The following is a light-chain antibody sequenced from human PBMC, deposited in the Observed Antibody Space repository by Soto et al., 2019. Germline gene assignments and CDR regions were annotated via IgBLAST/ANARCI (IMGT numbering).Light chain of an antibody. CDR2: GAS. J-gene: IGKJ4*02. CDR3: QQYGNSVQ. Sequence: EIVLTQSPDTLSLSPGERATLSCRASQSVTSKYLAWYQQKPGQAPRLLIHGASNRATGIPDRFSGSGSGTDFTLTISRLEPEDFALYYCQQYGNSVQFGGGTKVEIK. CDR1: QSVTSKY. V-gene: IGKV3-20*01.